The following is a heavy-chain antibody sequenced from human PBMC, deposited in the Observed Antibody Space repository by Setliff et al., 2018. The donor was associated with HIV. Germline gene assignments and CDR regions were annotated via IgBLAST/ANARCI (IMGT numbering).Heavy chain of an antibody. Sequence: SVKVSCKASGGTFSRYTISWVRQAPGQGLEWMGGIIPIFGTTNYAQRFQGRVSITADASTSTAYMELSSLRSEDTAMYFCARIVRPSYYYYYYMDVWGKGTTVTVSS. CDR3: ARIVRPSYYYYYYMDV. D-gene: IGHD3-10*02. CDR2: IIPIFGTT. J-gene: IGHJ6*03. V-gene: IGHV1-69*13. CDR1: GGTFSRYT.